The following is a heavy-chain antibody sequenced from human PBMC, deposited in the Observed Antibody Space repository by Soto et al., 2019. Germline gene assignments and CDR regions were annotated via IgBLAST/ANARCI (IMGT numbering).Heavy chain of an antibody. CDR3: AREKAAYGGMDV. CDR2: ISSSGSTI. Sequence: LSLTCTVSGGSISSGDYYWSWIRQAPGKGLEWVSYISSSGSTIYYADSVKGRFTISRDNAKNSLYLQMNSLRAEDTAVYYCAREKAAYGGMDVWGQGTTVTVSS. D-gene: IGHD3-10*01. J-gene: IGHJ6*02. CDR1: GGSISSGDYY. V-gene: IGHV3-11*01.